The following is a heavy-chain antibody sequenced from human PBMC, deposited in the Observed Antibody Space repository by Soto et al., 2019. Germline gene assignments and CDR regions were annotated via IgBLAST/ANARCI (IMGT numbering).Heavy chain of an antibody. Sequence: GGSLRLSCTGSGFTFIRSTMTWVRQGPGKGLEWVSSISSSSSYIYFADSLKGRFTISRDNAKNSLYLQMNSLRAEDTAVYYCARDIGEMSAVWGQGTQVTVSS. D-gene: IGHD3-10*01. CDR2: ISSSSSYI. J-gene: IGHJ4*02. CDR3: ARDIGEMSAV. V-gene: IGHV3-21*06. CDR1: GFTFIRST.